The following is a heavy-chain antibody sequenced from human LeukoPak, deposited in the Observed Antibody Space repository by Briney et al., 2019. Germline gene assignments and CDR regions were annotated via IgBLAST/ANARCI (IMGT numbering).Heavy chain of an antibody. J-gene: IGHJ4*02. CDR3: ARQVASGNFDS. CDR2: IYPGDSGT. D-gene: IGHD5-12*01. CDR1: GYTFTTYW. Sequence: GESLKISCKGSGYTFTTYWIGWVRQMPGKGLEWMGIIYPGDSGTRYSPSFQGQVTMSVDMSISTAYLQWSSLKASDTAMYYCARQVASGNFDSWGQGTRVTVSS. V-gene: IGHV5-51*01.